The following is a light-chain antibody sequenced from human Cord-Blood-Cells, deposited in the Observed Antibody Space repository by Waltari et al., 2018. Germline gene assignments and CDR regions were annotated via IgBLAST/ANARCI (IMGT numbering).Light chain of an antibody. J-gene: IGKJ2*01. CDR3: QQFNNYPLYT. CDR1: QGISSA. Sequence: ATQLTQSPSSLSASVGDRVTITCRASQGISSALAWYQQKPGKAPKLLIYDASSLESGVPSRFSGSGSGTDFTLTISSLQPEDFATYYCQQFNNYPLYTFGQGTKLEIK. V-gene: IGKV1D-13*01. CDR2: DAS.